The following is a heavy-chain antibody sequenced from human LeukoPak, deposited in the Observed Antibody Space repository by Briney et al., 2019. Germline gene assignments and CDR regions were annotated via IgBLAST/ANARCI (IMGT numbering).Heavy chain of an antibody. V-gene: IGHV3-23*01. CDR2: ISGSGGST. D-gene: IGHD3-10*01. Sequence: GGSLRLSCAASGFTFSSYAMSWVRQAPGKGQEWVSAISGSGGSTYYADSVKGRFTISRDNSKNTLYLQMNSLRAEDTAVYYCAKFGMVRGVIIMRSYYGMDVWGQGTTVTVSS. J-gene: IGHJ6*02. CDR3: AKFGMVRGVIIMRSYYGMDV. CDR1: GFTFSSYA.